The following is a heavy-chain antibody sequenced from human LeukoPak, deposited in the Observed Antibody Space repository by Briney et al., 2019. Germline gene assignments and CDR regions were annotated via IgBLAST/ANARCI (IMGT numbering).Heavy chain of an antibody. CDR2: INPNSGGT. CDR3: ARTYYYDSSGYYEEAFDI. J-gene: IGHJ3*02. CDR1: GYTFIGYY. D-gene: IGHD3-22*01. V-gene: IGHV1-2*02. Sequence: ASVKVSCKASGYTFIGYYMHWVRQAPGQGLEWMGWINPNSGGTNYAQKFQGRATMTRDTSISTAYMELSRLRSDDTAVYYCARTYYYDSSGYYEEAFDIWGQGTMVTVSS.